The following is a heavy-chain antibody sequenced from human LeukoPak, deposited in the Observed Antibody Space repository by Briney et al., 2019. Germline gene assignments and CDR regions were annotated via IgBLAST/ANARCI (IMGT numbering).Heavy chain of an antibody. J-gene: IGHJ4*02. Sequence: ASVKVSCKASGYTFTSYGISWVRQAPGQGLEWMGWISAYNGNTNYAQKLQGRVTVTTDTSTSTAYMELRSLRSDDTAVYYCAREGEWFGELLPPGFDYWGQGTLVTVSS. CDR3: AREGEWFGELLPPGFDY. D-gene: IGHD3-10*01. CDR2: ISAYNGNT. CDR1: GYTFTSYG. V-gene: IGHV1-18*01.